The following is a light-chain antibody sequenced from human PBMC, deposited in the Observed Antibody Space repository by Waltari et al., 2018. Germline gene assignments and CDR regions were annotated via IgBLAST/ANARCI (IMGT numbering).Light chain of an antibody. CDR3: CSYAGSSTYV. J-gene: IGLJ1*01. CDR1: SSDVGSYNL. Sequence: QSALTQPASVSGSPGQSITISCTGASSDVGSYNLVSWDRQHPGKAPKPVIYEVNRRPSGVSHRFSGSKSGNTASLTISGLQTEDEADYFCCSYAGSSTYVFGTGTKVTVL. CDR2: EVN. V-gene: IGLV2-23*02.